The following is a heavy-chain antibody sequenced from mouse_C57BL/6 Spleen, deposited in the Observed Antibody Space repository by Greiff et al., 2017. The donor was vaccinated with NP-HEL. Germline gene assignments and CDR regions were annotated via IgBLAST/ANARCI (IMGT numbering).Heavy chain of an antibody. CDR3: ARTYYGSSYWYFDV. D-gene: IGHD1-1*01. CDR1: GYTFTTYP. J-gene: IGHJ1*03. Sequence: VQLQESGAELVKPGASVKMSCKASGYTFTTYPIEWMKQNHGKSLEWIGNFHPYNDDTKYNEKFKGKATLTVEKSSSTVYLELSRLTSDDSAVYYCARTYYGSSYWYFDVWGTGTTVTVSS. V-gene: IGHV1-47*01. CDR2: FHPYNDDT.